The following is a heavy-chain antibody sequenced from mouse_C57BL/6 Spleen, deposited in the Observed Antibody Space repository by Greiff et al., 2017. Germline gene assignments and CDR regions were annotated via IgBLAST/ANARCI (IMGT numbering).Heavy chain of an antibody. D-gene: IGHD2-4*01. CDR1: GFTFSSYA. CDR2: ISAGGSYT. CDR3: ASEETMITTGMDY. Sequence: EVKLMESGGGLVKPGGSLKLSCAASGFTFSSYAMSWVRQTPEKRLEWVATISAGGSYTHYPDNVQGRFTISIDNAKDKLYLQMSHLKSEDTAMYYCASEETMITTGMDYWGQGTSVTVSS. J-gene: IGHJ4*01. V-gene: IGHV5-4*03.